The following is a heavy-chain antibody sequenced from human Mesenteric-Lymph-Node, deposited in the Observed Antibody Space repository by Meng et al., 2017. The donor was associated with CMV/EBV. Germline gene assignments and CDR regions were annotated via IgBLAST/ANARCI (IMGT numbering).Heavy chain of an antibody. CDR2: INPSGGST. CDR3: AMDQYYDILTGPNWFDP. D-gene: IGHD3-9*01. J-gene: IGHJ5*02. Sequence: ASVKVSCKASGYTFTSYYIHWVRQAPGQGLEWMGIINPSGGSTSYAQKFQGRVTMTRDTSTSTVYMELSSLRSEDTAVYYCAMDQYYDILTGPNWFDPWGQGTLVTVSS. CDR1: GYTFTSYY. V-gene: IGHV1-46*01.